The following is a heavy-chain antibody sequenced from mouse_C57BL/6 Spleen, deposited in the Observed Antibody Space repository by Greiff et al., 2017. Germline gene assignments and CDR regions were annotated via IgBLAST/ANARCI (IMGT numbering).Heavy chain of an antibody. CDR1: GYTFTNYW. D-gene: IGHD1-1*01. CDR2: IYPGGGYT. Sequence: VQLQQSGAELVRPGTSVKMSCKASGYTFTNYWIGWAKQRPGHGLEWIGDIYPGGGYTNYNEKFKGKATLTADKSSSTAYMQFSSLTSEDSAIYYCARSTVVATGANAMDYWGQGTSVTVSS. V-gene: IGHV1-63*01. J-gene: IGHJ4*01. CDR3: ARSTVVATGANAMDY.